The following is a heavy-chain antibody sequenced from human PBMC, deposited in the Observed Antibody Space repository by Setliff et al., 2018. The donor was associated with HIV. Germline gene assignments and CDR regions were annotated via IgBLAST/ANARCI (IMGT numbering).Heavy chain of an antibody. V-gene: IGHV3-30*02. CDR1: GFTFSSHS. D-gene: IGHD2-15*01. Sequence: GGSLRLSCAASGFTFSSHSMNWVRQAPGKGLEWVGFIRNDGSTTDYADSVKGRFTISRDNSKNTLYLQLNSLRAEDTAVYYCAKDVCSGAYCYAYYYYGMDVWGQGTMVTVSS. CDR2: IRNDGSTT. J-gene: IGHJ6*02. CDR3: AKDVCSGAYCYAYYYYGMDV.